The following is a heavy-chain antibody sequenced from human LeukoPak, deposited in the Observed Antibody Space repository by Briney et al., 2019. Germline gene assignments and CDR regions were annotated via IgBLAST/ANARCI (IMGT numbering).Heavy chain of an antibody. J-gene: IGHJ6*02. CDR3: ARISAGCSGGSCSPYCYYGMDV. CDR2: IIPILGIA. D-gene: IGHD2-15*01. Sequence: ASVKVSCKASGGTFSSYAISWVRQAPGQGLEWMGRIIPILGIANYAQKFQGRVTITADKSTSTAYMELSSLRSEDTAVYYCARISAGCSGGSCSPYCYYGMDVWGQGTTVTVSS. CDR1: GGTFSSYA. V-gene: IGHV1-69*04.